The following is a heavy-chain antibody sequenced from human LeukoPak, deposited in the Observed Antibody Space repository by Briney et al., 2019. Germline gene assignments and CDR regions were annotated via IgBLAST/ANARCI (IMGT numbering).Heavy chain of an antibody. CDR1: GFTFSSYA. V-gene: IGHV3-23*01. CDR3: AKIVVVPAAIYLPPDAFDI. Sequence: GGSLRLSCAASGFTFSSYAMSWVRQAPGKGLEGVSAISGSGGSRYYADSVKGRFTISRDNSKNTLYLQMNSLRAEDTAVYYCAKIVVVPAAIYLPPDAFDIWGQGTMVTVSS. CDR2: ISGSGGSR. J-gene: IGHJ3*02. D-gene: IGHD2-2*02.